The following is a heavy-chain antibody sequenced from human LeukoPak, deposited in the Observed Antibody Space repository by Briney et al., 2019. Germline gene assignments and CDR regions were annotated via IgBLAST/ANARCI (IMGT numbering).Heavy chain of an antibody. CDR1: GYTFTSYG. J-gene: IGHJ4*02. V-gene: IGHV1-18*01. CDR2: ISAYNGNT. D-gene: IGHD6-6*01. CDR3: ARGSPAVAARPAGDY. Sequence: ASVKVCCKASGYTFTSYGISWVRQAPGQGLEWMGWISAYNGNTNYAQKLQGRVTMTTDTSTSTAYMELRSLRSDDTAVYYCARGSPAVAARPAGDYWGQGTLVTVSS.